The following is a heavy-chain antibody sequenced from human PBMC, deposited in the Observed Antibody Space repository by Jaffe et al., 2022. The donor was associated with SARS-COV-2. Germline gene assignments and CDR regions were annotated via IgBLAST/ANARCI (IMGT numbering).Heavy chain of an antibody. V-gene: IGHV4-4*02. Sequence: QVQLQESGPGLVKPSGTLSLTCAVSGGSISSSNWWTWVRQPPGKGLEWIGEISHSGSTNYNPSLKSRVTISVDKSKNQYSLRLSSVTAADTAVYYCARKHYDILTGLGDYFDYWGQGSLVTVSS. J-gene: IGHJ4*02. CDR3: ARKHYDILTGLGDYFDY. CDR2: ISHSGST. CDR1: GGSISSSNW. D-gene: IGHD3-9*01.